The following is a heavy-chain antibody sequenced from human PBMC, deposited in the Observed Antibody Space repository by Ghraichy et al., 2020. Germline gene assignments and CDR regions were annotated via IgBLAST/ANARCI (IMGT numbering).Heavy chain of an antibody. CDR1: GGSISSSGFY. Sequence: SETLSLTCNVSGGSISSSGFYWGWVRQPPGKGLEWIRRIYYSGSSSFHTSLKGRVTISVDTSKNQFSLRLSSVTAADTAVYFCARRGLEGPYSAYFDSWGQVILVTVSS. CDR3: ARRGLEGPYSAYFDS. D-gene: IGHD3/OR15-3a*01. V-gene: IGHV4-39*01. CDR2: IYYSGSS. J-gene: IGHJ4*02.